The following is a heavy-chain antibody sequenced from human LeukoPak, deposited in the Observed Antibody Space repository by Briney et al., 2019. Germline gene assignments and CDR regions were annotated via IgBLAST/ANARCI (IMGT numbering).Heavy chain of an antibody. CDR2: ISKRCGNI. Sequence: GGSLRLSCAASGFTFCSYAMSWGREALGKGLGRGSQISKRCGNINDAASVKGRFSISRDNCENTLHLQMSRLRVEDTAVYCCAKANVMRGTTWTCYYIDVWGKGTTVTVSS. CDR1: GFTFCSYA. D-gene: IGHD1-1*01. V-gene: IGHV3-23*01. CDR3: AKANVMRGTTWTCYYIDV. J-gene: IGHJ6*03.